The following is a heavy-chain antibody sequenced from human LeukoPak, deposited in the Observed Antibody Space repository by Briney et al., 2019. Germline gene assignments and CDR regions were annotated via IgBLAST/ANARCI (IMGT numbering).Heavy chain of an antibody. V-gene: IGHV4-4*07. J-gene: IGHJ5*02. CDR3: SRGWVDP. CDR2: IYTSGST. Sequence: SETLSLTCTVSGGSISSYYWSWLRQPAGQGAEWIGRIYTSGSTNYIPSLKSRVTMSVDTSKNQFSLRLSSVTAADTALYYCSRGWVDPWGQGTLVTVSS. CDR1: GGSISSYY.